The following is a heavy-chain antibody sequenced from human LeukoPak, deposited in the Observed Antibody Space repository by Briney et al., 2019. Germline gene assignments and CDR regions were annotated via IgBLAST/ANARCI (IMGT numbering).Heavy chain of an antibody. J-gene: IGHJ5*02. CDR2: IYHSGST. D-gene: IGHD2-8*01. V-gene: IGHV4-30-2*01. Sequence: PSETLSLTCTASGGSISSGGYYWSWIRQPPGKGLEWIGYIYHSGSTYYNPSLKSRVTISVDRSKNQFSLKLSSVTAADTAVYYCARSYCTNGVCLGVGTGSFDPWGQGTLVTVSS. CDR3: ARSYCTNGVCLGVGTGSFDP. CDR1: GGSISSGGYY.